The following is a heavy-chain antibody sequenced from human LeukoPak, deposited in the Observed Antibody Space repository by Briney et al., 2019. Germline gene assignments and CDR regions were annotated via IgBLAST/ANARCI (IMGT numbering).Heavy chain of an antibody. J-gene: IGHJ4*02. CDR2: IYYSGST. Sequence: SETLSLTCTVSGGSISSSSYYWGWIRQPPGKGLEWIGSIYYSGSTDYNPSLKSRVTISVDTSKNQFSLKLSSVTAADTAVYYCARQTQYYYDSSGHYLDYFDYWGQGTLVTVSS. CDR3: ARQTQYYYDSSGHYLDYFDY. CDR1: GGSISSSSYY. V-gene: IGHV4-39*01. D-gene: IGHD3-22*01.